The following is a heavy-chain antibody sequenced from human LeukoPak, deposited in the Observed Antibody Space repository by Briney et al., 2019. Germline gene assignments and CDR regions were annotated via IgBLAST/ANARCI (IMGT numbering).Heavy chain of an antibody. CDR1: GFTFSSYA. CDR3: ASGPAFPSVFYYYYYGMDV. V-gene: IGHV1-69*04. J-gene: IGHJ6*02. D-gene: IGHD2-8*01. Sequence: PGGSLRLSCAASGFTFSSYAISWVRQAPGQGLEWMGRIIPILGIANYAQKFQGRVTITADKSTSTAYMELSSLRSEDTAVYYCASGPAFPSVFYYYYYGMDVWGQGTTVTVSS. CDR2: IIPILGIA.